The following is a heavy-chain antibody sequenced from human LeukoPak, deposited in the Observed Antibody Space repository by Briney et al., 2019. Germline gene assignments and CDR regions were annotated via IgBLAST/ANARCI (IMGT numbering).Heavy chain of an antibody. Sequence: GGSLRLSCAASGFTFSSYGMSWVRQAPGKGLEWVSAISGSGGSTYYADSVKGRSTISRDNSKNTLYLQMNSLRAEDTAVYYCAKDGPYSSGFDPWGQGTLVTVSS. CDR1: GFTFSSYG. CDR3: AKDGPYSSGFDP. CDR2: ISGSGGST. V-gene: IGHV3-23*01. J-gene: IGHJ5*02. D-gene: IGHD6-19*01.